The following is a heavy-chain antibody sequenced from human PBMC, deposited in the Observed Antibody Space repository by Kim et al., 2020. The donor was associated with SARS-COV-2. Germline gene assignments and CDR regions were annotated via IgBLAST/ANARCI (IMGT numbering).Heavy chain of an antibody. J-gene: IGHJ4*02. CDR2: ISYDGSNK. Sequence: GGSLRLSCAASGFTFSSYAMHWVRQAPGKGLEWEAVISYDGSNKYYADSVKGRFTISRDNSKNTLYLQMNSLRAEDTAVYYCARPSGGSYGSTFDYWGQGTLVTVSS. V-gene: IGHV3-30*04. D-gene: IGHD1-26*01. CDR1: GFTFSSYA. CDR3: ARPSGGSYGSTFDY.